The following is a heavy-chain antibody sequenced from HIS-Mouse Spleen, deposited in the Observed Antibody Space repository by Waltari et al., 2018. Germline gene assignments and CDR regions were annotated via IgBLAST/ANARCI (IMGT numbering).Heavy chain of an antibody. CDR1: GDSVPSNSSA. CDR3: ASEIFVGTTGTSGFDY. V-gene: IGHV6-1*01. J-gene: IGHJ4*02. D-gene: IGHD3-3*01. Sequence: QVQLQQSGPGLVKPSQTLSLTCAISGDSVPSNSSAWNWIRQSPSRGLEWLGRTYYRSKWYNDYAVSVKSRITINPDTSKNQFSLQLNSVTPEDTAVYYCASEIFVGTTGTSGFDYWGQGTLVTVSS. CDR2: TYYRSKWYN.